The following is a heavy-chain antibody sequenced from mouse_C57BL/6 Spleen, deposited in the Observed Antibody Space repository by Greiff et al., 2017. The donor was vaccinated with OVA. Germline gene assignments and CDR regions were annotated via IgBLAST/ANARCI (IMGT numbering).Heavy chain of an antibody. Sequence: QVQLQQSGPELVKPGASVKISCKASGYAFSSSWMNWVKQRPGKGLEWIGRIYPGDGDTNYNGKFKGKATLTADKSSSTAYMQLSSLTSEDSAVYFCARGGIHYYGSSCDVWGTGTTVTVSS. D-gene: IGHD1-1*01. V-gene: IGHV1-82*01. CDR3: ARGGIHYYGSSCDV. CDR2: IYPGDGDT. J-gene: IGHJ1*03. CDR1: GYAFSSSW.